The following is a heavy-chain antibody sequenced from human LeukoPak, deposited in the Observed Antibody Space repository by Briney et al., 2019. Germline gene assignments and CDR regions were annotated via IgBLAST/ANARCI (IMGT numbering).Heavy chain of an antibody. J-gene: IGHJ6*02. CDR3: AKPYYYDSSGDYYYYGMDV. V-gene: IGHV3-30*18. D-gene: IGHD3-22*01. CDR2: ISYDVSNK. CDR1: GFTFSRYG. Sequence: GGSLRPSCASSGFTFSRYGMHWIRQAPGKGLEWVAVISYDVSNKYYADSVKGRFTISRDNSKNTLYLQMNSLRAEDAAVYYCAKPYYYDSSGDYYYYGMDVWGQGTTVTVSS.